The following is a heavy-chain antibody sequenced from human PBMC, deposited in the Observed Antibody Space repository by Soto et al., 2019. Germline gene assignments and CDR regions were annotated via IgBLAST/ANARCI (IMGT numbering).Heavy chain of an antibody. J-gene: IGHJ4*02. CDR2: VVIGSGNT. CDR1: GLTFTSSS. Sequence: WASVKVSFKASGLTFTSSSLQWLLQSRGQRLEWIGWVVIGSGNTNSAQKFLERVTITRDMSTNTAYMELTSLTSEETGVYFCAPDLGVYMIHELGWGQGTLVTVSS. D-gene: IGHD3-22*01. V-gene: IGHV1-58*01. CDR3: APDLGVYMIHELG.